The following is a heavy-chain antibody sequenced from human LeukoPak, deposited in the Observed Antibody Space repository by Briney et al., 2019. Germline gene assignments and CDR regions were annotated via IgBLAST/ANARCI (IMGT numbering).Heavy chain of an antibody. V-gene: IGHV4-39*01. CDR1: GGSISSSSYY. Sequence: PSETLSLTCTVSGGSISSSSYYWGWIRQPPGKGLEWIGRIYYSGSTYYNPSLKSRVTISVDTSKNQFSLKLSSVTAADTAVYYCARHGFSRVVPAAIQMGGYNWFDPWGQGTLVTVSS. CDR2: IYYSGST. J-gene: IGHJ5*02. CDR3: ARHGFSRVVPAAIQMGGYNWFDP. D-gene: IGHD2-2*02.